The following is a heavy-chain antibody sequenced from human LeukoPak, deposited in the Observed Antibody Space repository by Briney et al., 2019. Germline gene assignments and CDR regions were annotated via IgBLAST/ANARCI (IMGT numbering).Heavy chain of an antibody. J-gene: IGHJ4*02. CDR2: IYYRGRT. CDR1: GGSISSSSYY. D-gene: IGHD6-19*01. CDR3: ARDLPGAGTSGGPFDD. Sequence: SETLSLTCTVSGGSISSSSYYWGWIRQPPGKGLEWFGTIYYRGRTYYNPSLKSRVTISIDTSKNQFSLKLSSVTAADTAVYYCARDLPGAGTSGGPFDDWGQGTLVSVSS. V-gene: IGHV4-39*07.